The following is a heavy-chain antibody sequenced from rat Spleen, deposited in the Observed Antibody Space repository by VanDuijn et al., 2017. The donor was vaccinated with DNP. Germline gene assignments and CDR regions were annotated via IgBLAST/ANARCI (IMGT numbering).Heavy chain of an antibody. J-gene: IGHJ2*01. V-gene: IGHV5-17*01. CDR3: ARQGP. Sequence: EVQLVESGGGLVQPGRSLKLSCAASGFSFSDYSMAWVRQAPKRGLEWVATIKKDGSRTYYRDSVKGRFTISRDNARSYLYLQMDSLTSEDTATYYCARQGPWGQGVMVTVSP. CDR1: GFSFSDYS. CDR2: IKKDGSRT.